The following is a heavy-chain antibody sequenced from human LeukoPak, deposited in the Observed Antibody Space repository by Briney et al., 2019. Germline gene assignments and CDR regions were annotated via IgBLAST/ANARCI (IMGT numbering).Heavy chain of an antibody. CDR3: ARDRYSYGQFDY. Sequence: GGSLRLSCAASGFTFSSYAMHWVRQAPGKGLEWVAVISYDGSNKYYADSVKGRFTISRDNSKNTLYLQMNSLRAGDTAVYYCARDRYSYGQFDYWGQGTLVTVSS. CDR2: ISYDGSNK. V-gene: IGHV3-30-3*01. CDR1: GFTFSSYA. D-gene: IGHD5-18*01. J-gene: IGHJ4*02.